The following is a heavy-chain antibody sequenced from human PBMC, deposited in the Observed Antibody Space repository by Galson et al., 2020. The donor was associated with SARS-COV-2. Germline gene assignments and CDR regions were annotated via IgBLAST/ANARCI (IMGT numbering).Heavy chain of an antibody. D-gene: IGHD6-13*01. J-gene: IGHJ5*02. V-gene: IGHV4-61*01. CDR1: GGSVTSGNYY. CDR2: VYNTGTT. CDR3: ARGLWQQVVTTYRSNWFDP. Sequence: SETLSLTCTVSGGSVTSGNYYWSWIRQPPGKGLEWIAYVYNTGTTNYNPSLKSRVTISVETSKNQISLKVNSVTAADTAVYYCARGLWQQVVTTYRSNWFDPWGQGTRVTVSS.